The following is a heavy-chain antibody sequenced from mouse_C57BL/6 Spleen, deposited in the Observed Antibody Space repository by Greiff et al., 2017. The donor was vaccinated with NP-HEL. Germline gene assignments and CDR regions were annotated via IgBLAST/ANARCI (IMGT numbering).Heavy chain of an antibody. Sequence: QVQLKESGAELARPGASVKLSCKASGYTFTSYGISWVKQRTGQGLEWIGEIYPRSGNTYYNEKFKGKATLTADKSSSTAYMELRSLTSEDSAVYFCARRPITTVVGRDYAMDYWGQGTSVTVSS. CDR2: IYPRSGNT. V-gene: IGHV1-81*01. CDR1: GYTFTSYG. D-gene: IGHD1-1*01. CDR3: ARRPITTVVGRDYAMDY. J-gene: IGHJ4*01.